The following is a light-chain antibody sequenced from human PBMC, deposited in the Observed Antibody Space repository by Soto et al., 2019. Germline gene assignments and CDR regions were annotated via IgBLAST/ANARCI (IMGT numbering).Light chain of an antibody. Sequence: EIVMTQSPATLSVSLGDRATLSCRASQSVGSYLAWYQQKPGQAPRLLIYGASTRATGIPARFSGSGSETDFTLTISSLQAEDVAVYYCQQYSNTPFTFGPGTKVEIK. V-gene: IGKV3-15*01. CDR3: QQYSNTPFT. J-gene: IGKJ3*01. CDR2: GAS. CDR1: QSVGSY.